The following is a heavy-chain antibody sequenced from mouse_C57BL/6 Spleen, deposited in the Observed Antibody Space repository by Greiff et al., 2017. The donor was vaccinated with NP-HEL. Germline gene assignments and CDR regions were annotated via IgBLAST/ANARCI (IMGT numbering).Heavy chain of an antibody. Sequence: VQLKQSGAELVRPGASVTLSCKASGYTFTDYEMHWVKQTPVHGLEWIGAIDPETGGTAYNQKFKGKAILTADKSSSTAYMELRSLTSEDSAVYYCTRKGIYGNPYAMDYWGQGTSVTVSS. CDR2: IDPETGGT. V-gene: IGHV1-15*01. D-gene: IGHD2-1*01. J-gene: IGHJ4*01. CDR3: TRKGIYGNPYAMDY. CDR1: GYTFTDYE.